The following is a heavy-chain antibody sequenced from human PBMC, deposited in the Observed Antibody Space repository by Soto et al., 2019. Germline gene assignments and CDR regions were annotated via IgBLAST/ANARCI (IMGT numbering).Heavy chain of an antibody. CDR1: GGSFSGYY. Sequence: SETLSLTCAVYGGSFSGYYWSWIRQPPGKGLEWIGEINHSGSTNYNPSLKSRVTISVDTSKNQFSLKLSSVTAADTAVYYCARTYGGCSGGSCRKVGAFDIWGQGTMVTVSS. CDR3: ARTYGGCSGGSCRKVGAFDI. CDR2: INHSGST. V-gene: IGHV4-34*01. D-gene: IGHD2-15*01. J-gene: IGHJ3*02.